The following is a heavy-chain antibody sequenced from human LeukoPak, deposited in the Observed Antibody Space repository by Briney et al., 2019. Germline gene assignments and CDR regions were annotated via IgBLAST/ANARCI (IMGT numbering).Heavy chain of an antibody. D-gene: IGHD3-22*01. J-gene: IGHJ5*02. V-gene: IGHV1-69*04. CDR1: GGTFSNYA. CDR3: ARTYYYDSSGLMTLRGGWFDP. CDR2: IIPILGIA. Sequence: ASVKVSCKASGGTFSNYAISWVRQAPGQGLEWMGRIIPILGIANYAQKFQGRVTITADKSTSTAYMELSSLRSEDTAVYYCARTYYYDSSGLMTLRGGWFDPWGQGTLVTVSS.